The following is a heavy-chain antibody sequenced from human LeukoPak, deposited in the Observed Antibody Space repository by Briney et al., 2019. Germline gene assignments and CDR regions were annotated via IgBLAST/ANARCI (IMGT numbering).Heavy chain of an antibody. CDR2: IYTSGST. Sequence: SETLSLTCTVSGGSISSYYWSWIRQPAGKGLEWIGRIYTSGSTNYNPSLKSRVTMSVDTSKNQFSLKLSSVTAADTAVYYCARAVLLWLGEFTDSNWFDPWGQGTLVTVSS. CDR3: ARAVLLWLGEFTDSNWFDP. D-gene: IGHD3-10*01. CDR1: GGSISSYY. J-gene: IGHJ5*02. V-gene: IGHV4-4*07.